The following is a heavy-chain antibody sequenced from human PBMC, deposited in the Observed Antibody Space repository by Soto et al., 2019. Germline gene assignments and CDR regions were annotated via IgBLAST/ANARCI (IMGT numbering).Heavy chain of an antibody. Sequence: QVQLVQSGAEVKKPGSSVKVSCKASGGTFSSYAISWVRQAPGQGLEWMGGFIPMFNRPHSARKSQGRVRITADESTSTAYMDLSSLRSEDTAVYYCARGQFHHVSNYDSALAVWGQGTTVTVSS. CDR2: FIPMFNRP. CDR1: GGTFSSYA. V-gene: IGHV1-69*01. J-gene: IGHJ6*02. CDR3: ARGQFHHVSNYDSALAV.